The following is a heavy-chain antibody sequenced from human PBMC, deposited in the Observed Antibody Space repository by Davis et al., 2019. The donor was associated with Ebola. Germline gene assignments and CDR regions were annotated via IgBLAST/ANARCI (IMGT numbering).Heavy chain of an antibody. CDR3: ARGVSTFGGLLVPETYFDF. Sequence: GESLKTSCAASGLTFRTYSMNWVRQAPGKGLEWVSSLSGNGGSTYYKDSVRGRFIISRDNSENTLYLQMNSLGVEDTAVYYCARGVSTFGGLLVPETYFDFWGQGTQVTVSS. CDR1: GLTFRTYS. J-gene: IGHJ4*02. D-gene: IGHD3-16*01. V-gene: IGHV3-23*01. CDR2: LSGNGGST.